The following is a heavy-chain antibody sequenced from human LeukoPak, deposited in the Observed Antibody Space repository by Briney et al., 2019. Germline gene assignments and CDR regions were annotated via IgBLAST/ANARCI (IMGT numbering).Heavy chain of an antibody. CDR1: GYTFTSYG. CDR3: ARGTRTYSSGWYCFDY. CDR2: ISAYNGNT. Sequence: ASVKVSCKASGYTFTSYGISWVRQAPGQGLEWMGWISAYNGNTNYAQKLQGRVTMTTDTSTSTAYMELRSLRSDDSDVYYCARGTRTYSSGWYCFDYWGQGTLVTVSS. J-gene: IGHJ4*02. D-gene: IGHD6-19*01. V-gene: IGHV1-18*01.